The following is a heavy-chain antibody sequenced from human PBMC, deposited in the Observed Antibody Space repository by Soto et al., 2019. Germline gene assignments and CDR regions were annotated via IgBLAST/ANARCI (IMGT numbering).Heavy chain of an antibody. CDR1: GGSISSGGYY. Sequence: SETLSLTCTVSGGSISSGGYYWSWIRQHPGKGLEWIGYIYYSGSTYYNPSLRSRVTISVDTSKNQFSLKLSSVTAADTAVYYCARDGSLDGMDVWGQGTTVTVSS. CDR3: ARDGSLDGMDV. D-gene: IGHD6-13*01. V-gene: IGHV4-31*03. CDR2: IYYSGST. J-gene: IGHJ6*02.